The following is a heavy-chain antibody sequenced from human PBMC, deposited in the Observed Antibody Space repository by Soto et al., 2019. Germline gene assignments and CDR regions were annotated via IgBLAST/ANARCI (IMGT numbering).Heavy chain of an antibody. J-gene: IGHJ6*03. Sequence: PGGSLRLSCAASGFTFSSYAMSWVRQAPGKGLEWVSAISGSGGSTYYADSVKGRFTISRDNSKNTLYLQMNSLRAEDTAVYYCAKDPIVVVPAAGLDYMDVWGKGTTVTVSS. D-gene: IGHD2-2*01. CDR2: ISGSGGST. CDR1: GFTFSSYA. CDR3: AKDPIVVVPAAGLDYMDV. V-gene: IGHV3-23*01.